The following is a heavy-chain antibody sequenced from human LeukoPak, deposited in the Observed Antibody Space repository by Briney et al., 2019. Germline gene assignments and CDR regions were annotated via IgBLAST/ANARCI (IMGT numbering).Heavy chain of an antibody. CDR1: VGSMSSYY. V-gene: IGHV4-4*07. CDR3: AREVAAAGTRWFDP. Sequence: SETLSLTCTLSVGSMSSYYWSWIRQPAGKGLEWIGRIYTRGSTNYSPSLKSRVTMSVDTSKNQFSLTLSSVPAADTAVYYCAREVAAAGTRWFDPWGQGTLVTVSS. D-gene: IGHD6-13*01. J-gene: IGHJ5*02. CDR2: IYTRGST.